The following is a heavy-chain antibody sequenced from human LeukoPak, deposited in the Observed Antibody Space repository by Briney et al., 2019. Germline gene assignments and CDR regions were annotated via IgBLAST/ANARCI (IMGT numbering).Heavy chain of an antibody. J-gene: IGHJ4*02. D-gene: IGHD3-16*01. CDR2: ISSSGSTI. CDR1: GFTFSSYE. Sequence: PGGSLRLSCAASGFTFSSYEMNWVRQAPGKGLEWVSYISSSGSTIYYADSVKGRFTISRDNAKNSLYLQMNSLRAEDTAVYYCARLVPWRGSYGIDYWGQGTLVTVSS. CDR3: ARLVPWRGSYGIDY. V-gene: IGHV3-48*03.